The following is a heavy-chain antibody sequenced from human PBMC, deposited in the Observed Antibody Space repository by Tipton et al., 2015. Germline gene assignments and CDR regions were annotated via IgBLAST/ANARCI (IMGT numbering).Heavy chain of an antibody. CDR1: GFTFSSYG. V-gene: IGHV3-21*01. CDR2: ITSSSDYI. CDR3: ARQSGESSGWPSAFDI. J-gene: IGHJ3*02. D-gene: IGHD6-19*01. Sequence: SLRLSCAASGFTFSSYGMTWVRQAPGKGLEWVSSITSSSDYIYYADSVKGRFTISRDNAKNTLYLQMNSLRAEDTAVYYCARQSGESSGWPSAFDIWGQGTMVTVSS.